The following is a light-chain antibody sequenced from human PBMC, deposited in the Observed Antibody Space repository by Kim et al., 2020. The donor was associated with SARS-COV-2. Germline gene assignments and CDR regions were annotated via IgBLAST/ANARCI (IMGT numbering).Light chain of an antibody. V-gene: IGLV2-11*01. CDR3: CSYAGDYSYV. J-gene: IGLJ1*01. CDR2: DIG. CDR1: RSDVGAYNY. Sequence: QSALTQPRSVSGSPGQSVTISCTGTRSDVGAYNYVSWYQQHPGKAPKLMIYDIGKRPSGVPDRFSGSKSGNTASLTISGLQADDESDYYCCSYAGDYSYVFGTGTKVTVL.